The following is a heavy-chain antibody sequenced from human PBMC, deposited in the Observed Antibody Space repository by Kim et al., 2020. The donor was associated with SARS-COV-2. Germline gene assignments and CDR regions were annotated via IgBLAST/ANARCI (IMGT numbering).Heavy chain of an antibody. Sequence: GGSLRLSCVGSGFTLKNHGMNWVRQAPGMGLEWISGISQSGPIYYTDSVKGRFTLSRDNSKNTLYLQMSGLRAEDTALYYCSKGGRDEVFDIWGQGTMVTVSS. CDR1: GFTLKNHG. V-gene: IGHV3-23*01. CDR2: ISQSGPI. CDR3: SKGGRDEVFDI. J-gene: IGHJ3*02.